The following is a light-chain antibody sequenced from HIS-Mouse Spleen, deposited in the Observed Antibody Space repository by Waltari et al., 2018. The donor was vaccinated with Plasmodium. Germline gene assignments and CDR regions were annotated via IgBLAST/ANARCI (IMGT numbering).Light chain of an antibody. Sequence: SYELTQPPSVSVSPGQTASITCSGDKLGDKYACWYQQKPGQSPVLVIYQDSKRPAGFPGRFPGPNSGNTATLTISGTQAMDEADDYWQAWDSSTAVFGGGTKLTVL. CDR3: QAWDSSTAV. CDR2: QDS. J-gene: IGLJ3*02. V-gene: IGLV3-1*01. CDR1: KLGDKY.